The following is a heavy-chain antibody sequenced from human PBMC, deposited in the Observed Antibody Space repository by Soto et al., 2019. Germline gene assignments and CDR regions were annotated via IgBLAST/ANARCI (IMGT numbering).Heavy chain of an antibody. J-gene: IGHJ4*02. V-gene: IGHV1-18*01. D-gene: IGHD3-22*01. Sequence: QVQLVQSGAEVKKPGASVKVSCKASGYTFTSYGISWVRQAPGQGLEWMGWISAYNGNTNYAQTLQGRHTITTDTSTSTAYMELRSLRSDDTAVYYCARDCYYDSSGYRSDFDYWGQGTLVTVSS. CDR1: GYTFTSYG. CDR3: ARDCYYDSSGYRSDFDY. CDR2: ISAYNGNT.